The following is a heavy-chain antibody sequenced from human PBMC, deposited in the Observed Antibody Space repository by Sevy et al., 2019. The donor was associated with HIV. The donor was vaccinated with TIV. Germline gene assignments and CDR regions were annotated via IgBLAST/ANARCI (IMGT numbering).Heavy chain of an antibody. CDR3: ARCEEESLITMMA. CDR1: GGSFSGYY. D-gene: IGHD3-22*01. J-gene: IGHJ3*01. CDR2: INHSGST. V-gene: IGHV4-34*01. Sequence: SETLSLTCAVYGGSFSGYYWSWIRQPPGKGLEWIGEINHSGSTNYNPSLKSRVTISVDTSKNQFSLKLSSVTAADTAVYYCARCEEESLITMMAWGQGTMVTVSS.